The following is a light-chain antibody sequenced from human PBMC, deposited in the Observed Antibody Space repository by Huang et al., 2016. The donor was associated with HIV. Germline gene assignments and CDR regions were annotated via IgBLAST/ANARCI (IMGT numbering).Light chain of an antibody. Sequence: DIQMTQSPSTLSASVGDRVTIACRASQSIGRWLAWYQQKPGKAPKVLLYMASNLESGVPSRFSGSGSGTEFTLTISSLQPDDFGTYYCQQYNSYLGTFGQGTKVDI. CDR2: MAS. CDR1: QSIGRW. J-gene: IGKJ1*01. CDR3: QQYNSYLGT. V-gene: IGKV1-5*03.